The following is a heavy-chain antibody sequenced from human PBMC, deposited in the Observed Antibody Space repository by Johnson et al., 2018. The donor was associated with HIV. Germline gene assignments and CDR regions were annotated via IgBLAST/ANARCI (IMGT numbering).Heavy chain of an antibody. D-gene: IGHD6-19*01. Sequence: QMMLVESGGGVVQPGGSLTLSCAASGFTFSNYGMHWVRQAPGKGLEWVAFIQSDGQIKFYADSVKGRFTISRDNSKNSFYIQMQSLRAEDTAVYYCAKDVDSSRCWRAFDRWGQGTMVSVSS. CDR2: IQSDGQIK. CDR3: AKDVDSSRCWRAFDR. J-gene: IGHJ3*02. CDR1: GFTFSNYG. V-gene: IGHV3-30*02.